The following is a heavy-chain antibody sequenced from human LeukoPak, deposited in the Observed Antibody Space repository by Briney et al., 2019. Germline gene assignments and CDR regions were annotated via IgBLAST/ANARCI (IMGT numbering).Heavy chain of an antibody. CDR1: GGTFSSYA. CDR3: AREIHDNWFDP. V-gene: IGHV1-69*05. Sequence: ASVKVSCKASGGTFSSYALSWVRQAPGQGLEWMGRIIPVFGTTTYAQKLQGRVTMTTDTSTSTAYMELRSLRSDDTAVYYCAREIHDNWFDPWGQGTLVTVSS. J-gene: IGHJ5*02. D-gene: IGHD5-18*01. CDR2: IIPVFGTT.